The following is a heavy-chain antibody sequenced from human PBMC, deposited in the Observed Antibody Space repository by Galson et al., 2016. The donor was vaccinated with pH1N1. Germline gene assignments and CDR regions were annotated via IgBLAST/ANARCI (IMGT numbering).Heavy chain of an antibody. Sequence: SETLSLTCNVSGYSISNGYYWGWVRQPPGKGLEWIGSVYHSGHTYYTPSLQSRVTVSVDTSKNQFSLTLTSVTAADTAVYSCARNIRYSRGYYFDFWGQGTPLTVSS. CDR3: ARNIRYSRGYYFDF. CDR2: VYHSGHT. J-gene: IGHJ4*02. CDR1: GYSISNGYY. V-gene: IGHV4-38-2*02. D-gene: IGHD2-15*01.